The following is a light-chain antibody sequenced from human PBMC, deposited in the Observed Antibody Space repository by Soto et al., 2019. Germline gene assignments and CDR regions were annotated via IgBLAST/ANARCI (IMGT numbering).Light chain of an antibody. V-gene: IGLV7-43*01. Sequence: QAVVTQEPSLTVSPGGTVTLTCCSSTGAVTSDFHPNWFQQKPGQAPSALIYSTSNKHSWTPARFSGSLLGGKAALTVSGVQPEDETEYYCLLYHSGPYVFGTGTKVTV. J-gene: IGLJ1*01. CDR2: STS. CDR1: TGAVTSDFH. CDR3: LLYHSGPYV.